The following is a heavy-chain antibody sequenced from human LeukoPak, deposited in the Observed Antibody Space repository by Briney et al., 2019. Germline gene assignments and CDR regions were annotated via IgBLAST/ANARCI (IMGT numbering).Heavy chain of an antibody. CDR2: INTDENTR. Sequence: PGGSLRLSCSTSGFTFSTSWMHWVRQAPGKGLVWVSRINTDENTRDYADSVKGRFTISRDNDKNSLCLQMTGLRAEDTAVYSGVRDMGYYDKVWGQGTLVTVSS. CDR3: VRDMGYYDKV. V-gene: IGHV3-74*01. J-gene: IGHJ4*02. CDR1: GFTFSTSW. D-gene: IGHD3-22*01.